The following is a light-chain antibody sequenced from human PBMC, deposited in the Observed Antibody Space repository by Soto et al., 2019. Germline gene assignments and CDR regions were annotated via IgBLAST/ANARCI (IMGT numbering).Light chain of an antibody. CDR3: QSYDSSLGGWV. V-gene: IGLV1-40*01. CDR1: GSNIGAGFD. CDR2: GNS. Sequence: QSVLTQPPSVSGAPGQSVTFSCSESGSNIGAGFDVHWYQQHPGTAPKLLMYGNSIRPSGVPDRFSGSKSGTSASLAISGLQAEDEADYYCQSYDSSLGGWVFGGGTKLTVL. J-gene: IGLJ3*02.